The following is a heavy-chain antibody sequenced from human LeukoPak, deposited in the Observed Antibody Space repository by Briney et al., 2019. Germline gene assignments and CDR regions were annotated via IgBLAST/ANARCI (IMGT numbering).Heavy chain of an antibody. D-gene: IGHD2-2*01. CDR1: GFTFSSYA. Sequence: PGGSLRLSCAASGFTFSSYAMTWVRRAPGKGLEWVSTISGSGGSRYYAESVKGRFTISRDNSKNTLHLQMNSLRAEDTAVYYCAKSGGFSREQGYCSSTSRRIIDYWGQGTMVTVSS. J-gene: IGHJ4*01. V-gene: IGHV3-23*01. CDR2: ISGSGGSR. CDR3: AKSGGFSREQGYCSSTSRRIIDY.